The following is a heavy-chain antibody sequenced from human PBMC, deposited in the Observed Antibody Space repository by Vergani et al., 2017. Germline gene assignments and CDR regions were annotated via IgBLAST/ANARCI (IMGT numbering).Heavy chain of an antibody. CDR2: ISYDGSNK. J-gene: IGHJ6*03. Sequence: QVQLVESGGGVVQPGRSLRLSCAASGFTFSSYGMHWVRQAPGKGLEWVAVISYDGSNKYYADSVKGRFTISRDNSKNTLYLQMNSLRAEDTAVYYCAKVGADCSSTSCYVFPDYYMDVWGQGTTVTVSS. CDR3: AKVGADCSSTSCYVFPDYYMDV. D-gene: IGHD2-2*01. CDR1: GFTFSSYG. V-gene: IGHV3-30*18.